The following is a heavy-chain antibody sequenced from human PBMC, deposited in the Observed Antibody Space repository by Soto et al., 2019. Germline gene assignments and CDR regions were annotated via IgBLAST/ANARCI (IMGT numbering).Heavy chain of an antibody. CDR1: GGSITAVNSC. J-gene: IGHJ4*02. CDR3: ASGPYGDKVDY. Sequence: QVQLQESGPGLVKPSQTLSLTCTVSGGSITAVNSCWSWIRQSPDKGLEWIGHIYNGGTTYNNPSPPSRVTISADTANNRFSLKLSSVSAADTAVYYCASGPYGDKVDYWGQGTLVTVSS. CDR2: IYNGGTT. V-gene: IGHV4-30-4*01. D-gene: IGHD3-16*01.